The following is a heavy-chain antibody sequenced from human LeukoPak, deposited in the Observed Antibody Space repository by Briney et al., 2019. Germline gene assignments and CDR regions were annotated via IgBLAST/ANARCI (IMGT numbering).Heavy chain of an antibody. J-gene: IGHJ4*02. D-gene: IGHD6-13*01. CDR3: AKDLYDPIAAADYYFDY. Sequence: GGSLRLSCAASGFTFSSYAMHWVRQAPGKGLEWVAVISYDGSNKYYADSVKGRFTISRDNSKNTLYLQMNSLRAEDTAVYYCAKDLYDPIAAADYYFDYWGQGTLVTVSS. CDR2: ISYDGSNK. CDR1: GFTFSSYA. V-gene: IGHV3-30*04.